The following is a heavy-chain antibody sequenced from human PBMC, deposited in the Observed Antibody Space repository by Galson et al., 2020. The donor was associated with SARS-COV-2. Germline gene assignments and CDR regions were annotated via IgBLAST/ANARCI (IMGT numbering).Heavy chain of an antibody. Sequence: TGGSLRLSCAASGFTFSSYSMNWVRQAPGKGLEWVSSISSSSSYIYYADSVKGRFTISRDNAKNSLYLHMNSLRAEDTAVYYCASSRGWGSSGYYVFDYWGQGTLVTVSS. V-gene: IGHV3-21*01. CDR1: GFTFSSYS. CDR3: ASSRGWGSSGYYVFDY. D-gene: IGHD3-22*01. CDR2: ISSSSSYI. J-gene: IGHJ4*02.